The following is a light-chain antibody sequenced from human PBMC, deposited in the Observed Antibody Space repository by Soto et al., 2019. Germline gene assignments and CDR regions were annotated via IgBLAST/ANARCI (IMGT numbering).Light chain of an antibody. CDR1: QGISSA. CDR2: DAS. J-gene: IGKJ1*01. V-gene: IGKV1-13*02. Sequence: IQMTQSASSLSASLGDRDTITCRASQGISSALAWYQQKPGKAPKLLIYDASSLESGVPSRFSGSGSGTDFTLTISSLQPEDFATYYCQQYRTFGQGTKVDIK. CDR3: QQYRT.